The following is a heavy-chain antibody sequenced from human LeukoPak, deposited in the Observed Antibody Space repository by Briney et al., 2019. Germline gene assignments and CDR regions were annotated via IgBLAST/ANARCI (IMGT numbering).Heavy chain of an antibody. Sequence: PGGSLRLSCAASGFTFSGYGMHWVRQAPGKGLEWVAIIWYDRSSKYYANSVKGRFTISRDNAKKTLYLQMDSLRDEDTAVYYCARSDYGTGRYAFYFDYWGQGTQVTVSS. CDR2: IWYDRSSK. CDR1: GFTFSGYG. CDR3: ARSDYGTGRYAFYFDY. D-gene: IGHD3-10*01. J-gene: IGHJ4*02. V-gene: IGHV3-33*01.